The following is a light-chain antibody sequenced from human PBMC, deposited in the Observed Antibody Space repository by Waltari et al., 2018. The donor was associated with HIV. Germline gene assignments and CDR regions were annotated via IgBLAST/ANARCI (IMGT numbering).Light chain of an antibody. V-gene: IGKV1-33*01. CDR2: DAS. J-gene: IGKJ4*01. CDR3: QQYDNLPLT. Sequence: DIQMTQSPSSLSASVGDRVTITCRASQGIRNALGWYQQKPGKAPKLLIYDASNLETGVPSRFSGSGSGTDFTFTISSLQPEDIATYYCQQYDNLPLTFGGGTKVEIK. CDR1: QGIRNA.